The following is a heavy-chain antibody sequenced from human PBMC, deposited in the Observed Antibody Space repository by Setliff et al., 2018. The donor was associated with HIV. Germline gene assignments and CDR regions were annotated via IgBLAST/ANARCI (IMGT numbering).Heavy chain of an antibody. D-gene: IGHD3-22*01. CDR3: ARGGFTMIVVGEDAFDI. Sequence: ASVKVSCKASGYTFTSYGISWVRQAPGQGLEWMGWISAYNGNTNYAQKLQGRVTMTTDTSTSTAYMELRSLRSDDTAVYYCARGGFTMIVVGEDAFDIWDQGTMVTVSS. CDR2: ISAYNGNT. CDR1: GYTFTSYG. J-gene: IGHJ3*02. V-gene: IGHV1-18*01.